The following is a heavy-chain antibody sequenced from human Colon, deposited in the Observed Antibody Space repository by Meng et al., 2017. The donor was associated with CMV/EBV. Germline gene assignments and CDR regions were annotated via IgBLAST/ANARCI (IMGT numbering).Heavy chain of an antibody. D-gene: IGHD1-14*01. V-gene: IGHV3-15*01. Sequence: GLLVEHGGGSVKPGGYLIISWVTCGFAFSNVWMSWVRQAPGKGLEWVGRIKRKSDGGTADFAAPVKGRFTISRDDSKTTLYLQMNSLRSEDTAVYYCTTAYGRGTGDYWGQGTLVTVSS. J-gene: IGHJ4*02. CDR3: TTAYGRGTGDY. CDR2: IKRKSDGGTA. CDR1: GFAFSNVW.